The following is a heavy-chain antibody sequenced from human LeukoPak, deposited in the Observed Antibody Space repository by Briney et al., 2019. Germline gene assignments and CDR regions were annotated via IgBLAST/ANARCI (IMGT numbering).Heavy chain of an antibody. J-gene: IGHJ1*01. V-gene: IGHV3-9*03. CDR3: AKAPMATITSVYFQH. CDR1: GFTFDDYA. Sequence: GRSLRLSCAASGFTFDDYAMHWVRQAPGKGLGWGSGFCWDSGSIGYADSVSVRFTIYRDNAKKSLYLKMNSLRAEAMALYYCAKAPMATITSVYFQHWGQGTLVTVPS. D-gene: IGHD5-24*01. CDR2: FCWDSGSI.